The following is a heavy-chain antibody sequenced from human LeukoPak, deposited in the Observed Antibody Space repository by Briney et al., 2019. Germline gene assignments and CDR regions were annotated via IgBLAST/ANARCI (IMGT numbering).Heavy chain of an antibody. CDR3: ARDFRGRYCSGGRCYSEADY. CDR2: IYTSGST. Sequence: SQTLSLTCTVSGGSISSGNYWSWIRQPAGKGLEWIGRIYTSGSTNYNPSLKSRVAMSVDTSKNQFSLKLRSVTAADTAVYYCARDFRGRYCSGGRCYSEADYWGQGTLVTVSS. D-gene: IGHD2-15*01. V-gene: IGHV4-61*02. CDR1: GGSISSGNY. J-gene: IGHJ4*02.